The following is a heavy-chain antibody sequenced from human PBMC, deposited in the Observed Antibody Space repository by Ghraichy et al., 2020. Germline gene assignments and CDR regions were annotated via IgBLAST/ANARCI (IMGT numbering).Heavy chain of an antibody. J-gene: IGHJ4*02. CDR3: ARDLFYFDNGGYYASDF. V-gene: IGHV3-7*01. CDR1: GFTFSNYW. CDR2: IKQDGSAR. D-gene: IGHD3-22*01. Sequence: LTCVVSGFTFSNYWMTWVRQSPGKGLEWVGNIKQDGSARYYVDSVEGRFTISRDNAKNSLYLQMNSLRAEDTAVYYCARDLFYFDNGGYYASDFWGQGTLVTVSS.